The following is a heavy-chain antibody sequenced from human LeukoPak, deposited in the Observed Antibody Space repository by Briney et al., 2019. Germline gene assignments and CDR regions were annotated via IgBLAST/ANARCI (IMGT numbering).Heavy chain of an antibody. D-gene: IGHD3-10*01. CDR2: IYYSGST. Sequence: SETLSLTCTVSGGSVSSGSYYWSWIRQPPGKGLEWIGYIYYSGSTNYNPSLKSRVTISVDTSKNQFSLKLSSVTAADTAVYYCARDFFGYYFDYWGQGTLVTASS. CDR3: ARDFFGYYFDY. V-gene: IGHV4-61*01. J-gene: IGHJ4*02. CDR1: GGSVSSGSYY.